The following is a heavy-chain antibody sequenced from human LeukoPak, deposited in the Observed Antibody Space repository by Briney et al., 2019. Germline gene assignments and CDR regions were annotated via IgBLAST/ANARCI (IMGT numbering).Heavy chain of an antibody. J-gene: IGHJ6*03. CDR1: GGSISSALYH. V-gene: IGHV4-39*01. D-gene: IGHD3-10*01. CDR3: ARHRYYYRSGSYYGAPYYMDV. CDR2: VYYTGST. Sequence: KTSETLSLTCTVSGGSISSALYHWGWIRQPPGKNLEWLGSVYYTGSTHNNPSLKSRVTISVDTSKNQFSLNLSSVTAADTAVYYCARHRYYYRSGSYYGAPYYMDVWGKGTTVTISS.